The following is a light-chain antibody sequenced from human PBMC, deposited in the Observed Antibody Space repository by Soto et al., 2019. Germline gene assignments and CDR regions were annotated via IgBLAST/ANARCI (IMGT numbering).Light chain of an antibody. CDR2: DVS. CDR3: SSYTSSRTYV. J-gene: IGLJ1*01. Sequence: QSALTQPASVSGSPGQSITISCTGTSSDVGAYSYVSWYQQHPGKAPKLIIYDVSDRPPGISNRFSGSKSDNTASLTISGLQAEDEAEYYCSSYTSSRTYVFGTGTKATVL. V-gene: IGLV2-14*01. CDR1: SSDVGAYSY.